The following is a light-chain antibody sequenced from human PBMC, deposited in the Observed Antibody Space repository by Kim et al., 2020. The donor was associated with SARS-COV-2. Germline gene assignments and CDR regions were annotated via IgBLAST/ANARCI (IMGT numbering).Light chain of an antibody. CDR2: AAS. CDR3: QQSYSTPWT. Sequence: DIQMTKSPSSLSASVGDRVTITCRASQRISSYLNWYQQKPEKAPKLLIYAASSLQSGVPSRFSGSGSGTDFTLTISSLQPEDFATYYCQQSYSTPWTFGQGTKV. V-gene: IGKV1-39*01. J-gene: IGKJ1*01. CDR1: QRISSY.